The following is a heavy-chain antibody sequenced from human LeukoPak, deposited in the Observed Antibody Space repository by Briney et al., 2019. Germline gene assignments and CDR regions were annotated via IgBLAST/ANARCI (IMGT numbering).Heavy chain of an antibody. V-gene: IGHV3-7*01. CDR1: GFTSRFYW. CDR2: IKQDGSEK. J-gene: IGHJ4*02. Sequence: PGGSLRLSCVAPGFTSRFYWTSWGRQAPGKGLEWVANIKQDGSEKYYVDSVKGRFTISRDNAKNSLYLQMNSLRAEDTAVYYCARDSQGDVYILVSAYWGQGTVVTVSS. D-gene: IGHD3-16*01. CDR3: ARDSQGDVYILVSAY.